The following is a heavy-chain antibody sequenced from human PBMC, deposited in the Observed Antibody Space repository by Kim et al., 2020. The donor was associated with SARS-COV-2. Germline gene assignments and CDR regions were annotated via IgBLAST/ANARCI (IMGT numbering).Heavy chain of an antibody. D-gene: IGHD5-18*01. CDR1: GFTFSTYW. CDR2: IKVDGSET. J-gene: IGHJ6*02. Sequence: GGSLRLSCTASGFTFSTYWMNWVRQAPGKGLEWVASIKVDGSETYYVDSVKGRFTISRDNAKSSLYLQMNSLRAEDTAVYYCARERWIQLSDHSYYYYGLGVWGQGTTVTV. V-gene: IGHV3-7*03. CDR3: ARERWIQLSDHSYYYYGLGV.